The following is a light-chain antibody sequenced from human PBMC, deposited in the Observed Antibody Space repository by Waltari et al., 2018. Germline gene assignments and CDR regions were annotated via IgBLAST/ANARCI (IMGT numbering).Light chain of an antibody. CDR3: ASWDDNLSGSL. V-gene: IGLV1-47*01. CDR2: RND. J-gene: IGLJ2*01. Sequence: QSVLTQPPSASGTPGQTVTISCSGSDSTIGPNYVYWFQPLPETAPKLLISRNDQRPSGVPDRFSGSKSVTSASLAISGLRSEDEASYYCASWDDNLSGSLFGGGTKLTVL. CDR1: DSTIGPNY.